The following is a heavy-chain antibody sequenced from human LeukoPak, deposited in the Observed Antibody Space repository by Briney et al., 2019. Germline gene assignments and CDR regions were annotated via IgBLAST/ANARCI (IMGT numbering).Heavy chain of an antibody. Sequence: GGSLRLSCAASGFTFSSYGMHWVRQAPGKGLEWVAFIRCDGSNKYYADSVKGRFTISRDNSKNTLYLQMNSLRAEDTAVYYCVTGPTVVTVHDYWGQGTLVTVSS. CDR1: GFTFSSYG. CDR3: VTGPTVVTVHDY. J-gene: IGHJ4*02. D-gene: IGHD4-23*01. V-gene: IGHV3-30*02. CDR2: IRCDGSNK.